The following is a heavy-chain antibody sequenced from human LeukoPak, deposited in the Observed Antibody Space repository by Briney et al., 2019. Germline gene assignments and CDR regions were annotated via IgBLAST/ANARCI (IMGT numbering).Heavy chain of an antibody. CDR1: GFTFSSYS. CDR3: AREIPSGSYAPDY. D-gene: IGHD1-26*01. Sequence: GGSLRLSCAASGFTFSSYSMNWVRQAPGKGLEWVSYISRSSNSMYYADSVKGRFTIPRDNAKNSLYLQMSSLRPEDTAMYYCAREIPSGSYAPDYWGQGTLVTVSS. CDR2: ISRSSNSM. J-gene: IGHJ4*02. V-gene: IGHV3-21*01.